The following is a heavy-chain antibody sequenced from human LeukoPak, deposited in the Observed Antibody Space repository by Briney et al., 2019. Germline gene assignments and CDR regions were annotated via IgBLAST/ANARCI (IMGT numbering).Heavy chain of an antibody. CDR2: IKQDGSEE. CDR3: ARVPGVTRYFDS. V-gene: IGHV3-7*01. J-gene: IGHJ4*02. CDR1: GFTFSDYW. D-gene: IGHD4-23*01. Sequence: GGSLRLSCAASGFTFSDYWMVWVRQAPGMGLEWVANIKQDGSEEYYVDSVKGRFTISRDNAKNSLYLQVNSLRAEDTAVYYCARVPGVTRYFDSWGQGILVTVSS.